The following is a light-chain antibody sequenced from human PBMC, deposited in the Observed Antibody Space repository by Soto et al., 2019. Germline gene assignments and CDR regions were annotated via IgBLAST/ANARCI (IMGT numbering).Light chain of an antibody. CDR2: DAS. Sequence: DIQMTQTPSTLSASVGDRFTIXXRASQNVNDYLAWYQQKPGNSPKXLIYDASTLESGVPSRFSGSGSGTEFTLTISGLQADDFATYYCQQYSSHRTFGQGTKVDIK. CDR1: QNVNDY. J-gene: IGKJ1*01. V-gene: IGKV1-5*01. CDR3: QQYSSHRT.